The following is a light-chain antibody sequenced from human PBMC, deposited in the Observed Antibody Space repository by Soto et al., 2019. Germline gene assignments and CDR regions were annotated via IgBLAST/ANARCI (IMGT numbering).Light chain of an antibody. CDR3: QHYNTYSEA. J-gene: IGKJ1*01. Sequence: KHSSSALSSSVVDIVTITFRASQGISSWLAWYQQKPGKAPKLLIYKASTLKSGVPSRFSGSGSGTEFTLTISSLQPDDFATYYCQHYNTYSEAFGQGPKVDI. V-gene: IGKV1-5*03. CDR2: KAS. CDR1: QGISSW.